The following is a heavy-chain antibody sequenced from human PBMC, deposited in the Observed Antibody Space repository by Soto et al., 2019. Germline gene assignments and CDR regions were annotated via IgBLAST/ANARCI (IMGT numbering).Heavy chain of an antibody. CDR3: AKTSRSTDLDY. V-gene: IGHV3-23*01. CDR1: GFSFSDSA. J-gene: IGHJ4*02. Sequence: GGSLRLSCAASGFSFSDSAMNWVRQAAGKGLEWVSSHSGGGGSTYYADSVKGRFTISRDNSNKMVFLQMNSLTVEDTAVYYCAKTSRSTDLDYWGQGTRSPSPQ. CDR2: HSGGGGST.